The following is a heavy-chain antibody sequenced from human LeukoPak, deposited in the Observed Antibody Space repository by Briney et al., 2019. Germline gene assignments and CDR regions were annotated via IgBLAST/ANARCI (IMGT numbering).Heavy chain of an antibody. CDR2: MYYTGST. CDR3: ARQGVVDRRVAWFDP. D-gene: IGHD3-22*01. V-gene: IGHV4-39*01. Sequence: SETLSLTCTVSGGSISSSSYYWGWIRQPPGKGLEWIVTMYYTGSTYYNPSLRSRVTLSVDTSKNQFALKLTSVTAADTAVYYCARQGVVDRRVAWFDPWGQGTLVTVSS. CDR1: GGSISSSSYY. J-gene: IGHJ5*02.